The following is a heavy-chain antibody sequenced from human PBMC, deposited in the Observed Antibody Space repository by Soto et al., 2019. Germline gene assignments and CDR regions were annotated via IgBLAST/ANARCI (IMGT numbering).Heavy chain of an antibody. Sequence: SETLSLTCTVSGGSISSSSYYWGWIRQPPGKGLEWIGSIYYSGSTYYNPSLKSRVTISVDTSKNQFSLKLSSVTAADTAVYYCASYSGWYYFDYWGQGTLVTVSS. V-gene: IGHV4-39*01. D-gene: IGHD6-19*01. CDR1: GGSISSSSYY. J-gene: IGHJ4*02. CDR2: IYYSGST. CDR3: ASYSGWYYFDY.